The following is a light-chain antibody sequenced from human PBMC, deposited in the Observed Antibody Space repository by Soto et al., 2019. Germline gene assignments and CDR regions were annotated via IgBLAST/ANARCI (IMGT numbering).Light chain of an antibody. CDR3: HQFGYSPYR. V-gene: IGKV3-20*01. J-gene: IGKJ2*03. CDR2: AAS. CDR1: QSVSVSY. Sequence: EIVLTQFPDTLSLSPGEGATLSCRASQSVSVSYLAWYQQRPGQSPSLLVYAASGRATGNPDRFSGSGCGTNLPPTNSRLEPEDFAVYYCHQFGYSPYRFGQGTKLEI.